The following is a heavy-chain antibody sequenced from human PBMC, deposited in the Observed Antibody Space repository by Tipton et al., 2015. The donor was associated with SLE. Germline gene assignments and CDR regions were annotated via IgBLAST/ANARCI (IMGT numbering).Heavy chain of an antibody. CDR2: ISWNSGSI. CDR1: GFTFDDYA. J-gene: IGHJ4*02. V-gene: IGHV3-9*01. CDR3: AKSPRGPRKLDY. Sequence: SLRLSCAASGFTFDDYALHWVRQAPGKGLEWVSGISWNSGSIGYADSVKGRFTISRDNAKNSLYLQMNSLRAEDTALYYCAKSPRGPRKLDYWGQGTLVTVSS.